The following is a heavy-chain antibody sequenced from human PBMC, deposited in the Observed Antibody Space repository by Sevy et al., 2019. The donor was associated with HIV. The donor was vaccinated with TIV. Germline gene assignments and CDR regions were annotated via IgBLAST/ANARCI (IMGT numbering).Heavy chain of an antibody. D-gene: IGHD3-22*01. V-gene: IGHV3-9*01. CDR2: ISWNSGSI. J-gene: IGHJ4*02. Sequence: SLKISCAASGFTFDDYAMHWVRQAPGKGLEWVSGISWNSGSIGYADSVKGRFTISRDNAKNSLYLQMNSLRAEDTALYYCAKDLDYYDSSGSLDYWGQGTLVTVSS. CDR3: AKDLDYYDSSGSLDY. CDR1: GFTFDDYA.